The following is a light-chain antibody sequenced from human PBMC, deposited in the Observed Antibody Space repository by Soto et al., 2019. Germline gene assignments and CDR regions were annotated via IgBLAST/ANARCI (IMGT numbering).Light chain of an antibody. CDR3: QQYGRSSLMFT. J-gene: IGKJ2*01. Sequence: EIVLTQSPGTLSLSPGERATLSCRASQSVTSDFLAWYQQKPGQAPRLLIYGASTRPAGVPDRFSGSGSGTDFTLTITRLEPEDFAVYYCQQYGRSSLMFTFGQGTKLVV. CDR1: QSVTSDF. V-gene: IGKV3-20*01. CDR2: GAS.